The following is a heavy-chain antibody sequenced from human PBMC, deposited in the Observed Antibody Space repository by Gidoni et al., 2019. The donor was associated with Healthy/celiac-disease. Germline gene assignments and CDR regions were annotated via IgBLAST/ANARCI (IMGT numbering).Heavy chain of an antibody. CDR1: GGSISSGGYY. V-gene: IGHV4-31*03. CDR3: ARDHQGAGRSQWFDP. Sequence: QVQLQESGPGLVKPSQTLSLTCTVSGGSISSGGYYWSWIRQHPGKGLEWIGYIYYSGSTYYNPSLKSRVTISVDTSKNQFSLKLSSVTAADTAVYYCARDHQGAGRSQWFDPWGQGTLVTVSS. D-gene: IGHD6-13*01. J-gene: IGHJ5*02. CDR2: IYYSGST.